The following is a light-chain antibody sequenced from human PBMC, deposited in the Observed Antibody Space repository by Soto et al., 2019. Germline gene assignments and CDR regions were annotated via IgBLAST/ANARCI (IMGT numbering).Light chain of an antibody. V-gene: IGKV1-27*01. CDR2: AAS. CDR1: QGIYNY. J-gene: IGKJ5*01. Sequence: DIQMTQSPSSLSASVGDRVTITCRASQGIYNYLAWYQQKPGKAPKLLIYAASTLEAGVPSRFSGSESCTDFTLTISSLHPEDVATYYCHKYNSALLTFVQGTRLYIK. CDR3: HKYNSALLT.